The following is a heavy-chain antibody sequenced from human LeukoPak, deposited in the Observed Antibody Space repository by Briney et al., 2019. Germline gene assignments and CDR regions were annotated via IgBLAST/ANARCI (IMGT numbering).Heavy chain of an antibody. Sequence: GASVKVSCKASGYTITGYYMHWVRQAPGQGLEWMGRINPNSGGTNYAQKFQGWVTLTRDTSISTAYMELTRLKSDDTAVYYCARVGSCSGGTCYYLDYWGQGTLVSVSS. J-gene: IGHJ4*02. CDR1: GYTITGYY. V-gene: IGHV1-2*04. D-gene: IGHD2-15*01. CDR3: ARVGSCSGGTCYYLDY. CDR2: INPNSGGT.